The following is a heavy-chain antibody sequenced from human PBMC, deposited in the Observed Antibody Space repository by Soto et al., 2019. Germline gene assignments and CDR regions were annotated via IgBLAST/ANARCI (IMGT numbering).Heavy chain of an antibody. CDR3: AKDSRLDYGDYLTLFAFDI. CDR1: GFTFSSYA. D-gene: IGHD4-17*01. V-gene: IGHV3-23*01. CDR2: ISGSGGST. Sequence: EVQLLESGGGLVQPGGSLRLSCAASGFTFSSYAMSWVRQAPGKGLEWVSAISGSGGSTYYADSVKGRFTISRDNSKNTLYLQMNSLRAEDTAVYYSAKDSRLDYGDYLTLFAFDIWGQGTMVTVSS. J-gene: IGHJ3*02.